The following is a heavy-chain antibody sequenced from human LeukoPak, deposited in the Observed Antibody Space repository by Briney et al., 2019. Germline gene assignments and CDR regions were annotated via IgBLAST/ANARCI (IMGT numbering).Heavy chain of an antibody. J-gene: IGHJ6*03. CDR1: GFTVSSNS. CDR3: ARTGSGRPRDYYYYYYMDV. CDR2: IYSDNT. V-gene: IGHV3-53*01. D-gene: IGHD3-10*01. Sequence: GGSLRLSCTVSGFTVSSNSMSWVRQAPGKGLEWVSFIYSDNTHYSDSVKGRFTISRDNSKNTLYLQMNSLRAEDTALYYCARTGSGRPRDYYYYYYMDVWGKGTTVTVSS.